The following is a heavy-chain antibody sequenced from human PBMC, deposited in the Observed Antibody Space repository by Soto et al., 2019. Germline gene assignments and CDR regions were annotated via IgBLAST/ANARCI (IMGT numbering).Heavy chain of an antibody. V-gene: IGHV3-23*01. CDR2: ISGSGGST. CDR3: AKSRVCSSTSCEYYFDY. Sequence: GGSLRLSCAASGFTFSSYAMSWVRQAPGKGLEWVSAISGSGGSTYYADSVKGRLTISRDNSKNTLYLQMNSLRAEDTAVYYCAKSRVCSSTSCEYYFDYWGQGTLVTVSS. J-gene: IGHJ4*02. CDR1: GFTFSSYA. D-gene: IGHD2-2*01.